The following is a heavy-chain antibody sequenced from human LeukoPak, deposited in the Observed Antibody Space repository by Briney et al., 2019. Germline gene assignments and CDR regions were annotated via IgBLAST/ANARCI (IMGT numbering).Heavy chain of an antibody. CDR2: IYYSGST. Sequence: PSETLSLTCTVSGGSIISSSYYWGWIRQPPGKGLEWIGSIYYSGSTYYNPSLKSRVTISVDTSKNQFSLKLSSVTAADTAVYYCASHDLLVTAMGYYYCYYMDVWGKGTTVTVSS. J-gene: IGHJ6*03. CDR3: ASHDLLVTAMGYYYCYYMDV. V-gene: IGHV4-39*01. D-gene: IGHD2-21*02. CDR1: GGSIISSSYY.